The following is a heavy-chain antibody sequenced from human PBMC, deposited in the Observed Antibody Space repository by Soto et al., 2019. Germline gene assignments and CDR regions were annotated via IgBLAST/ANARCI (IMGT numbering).Heavy chain of an antibody. CDR2: ISGSGGST. J-gene: IGHJ6*02. D-gene: IGHD3-3*01. Sequence: GGSLRLSCAASGFTFSSYAMSWVRQAPGKGLEWVSAISGSGGSTYYADSVKGRFTISRDNSKNTLYLQMNSLGAEDTAVYYCAKSTPNYDFWSGNLYYYGMDVWGQGTTVTVSS. CDR3: AKSTPNYDFWSGNLYYYGMDV. V-gene: IGHV3-23*01. CDR1: GFTFSSYA.